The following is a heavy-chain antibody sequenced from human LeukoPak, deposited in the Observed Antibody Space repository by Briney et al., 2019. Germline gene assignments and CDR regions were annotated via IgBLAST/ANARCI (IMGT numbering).Heavy chain of an antibody. CDR2: TYYRSKWYN. CDR1: GDSVSSNSAA. D-gene: IGHD1-26*01. V-gene: IGHV6-1*01. CDR3: SAWELLNRRFNLDDY. J-gene: IGHJ4*02. Sequence: SQTLSLTCAISGDSVSSNSAAWNWIRQSPSRGLEWLGRTYYRSKWYNDYAVSVKSRITINPDTSKNQFSLQLNSVTPEDTAVYYCSAWELLNRRFNLDDYWGQGTLVTVSS.